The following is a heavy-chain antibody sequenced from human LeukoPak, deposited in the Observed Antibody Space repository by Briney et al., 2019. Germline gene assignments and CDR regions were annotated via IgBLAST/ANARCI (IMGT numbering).Heavy chain of an antibody. D-gene: IGHD1-7*01. V-gene: IGHV1-18*01. CDR2: ISAYNGNT. Sequence: ASVKVSCKASGYTFTSYGISWVRQAPGQGLEWMGWISAYNGNTNHAQKLQGRVTMTTDTSTSTAYMELRSLRSDDTAVYYCARDRVRTGTTSPYGYWGQGTLVTVSS. J-gene: IGHJ4*02. CDR1: GYTFTSYG. CDR3: ARDRVRTGTTSPYGY.